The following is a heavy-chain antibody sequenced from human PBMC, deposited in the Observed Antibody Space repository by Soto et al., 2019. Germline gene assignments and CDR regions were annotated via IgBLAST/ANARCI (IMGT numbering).Heavy chain of an antibody. CDR3: ARYVRYYYYYMDV. D-gene: IGHD3-16*01. J-gene: IGHJ6*03. CDR1: GGSISSYY. V-gene: IGHV4-59*12. Sequence: PSETLSLTCTVSGGSISSYYWSWIRQPPGKGLEWIGYIYYSGSTNYNPSLKSRVTISVDTSKNQFSLKLSSVTAADTAVYYCARYVRYYYYYMDVWGKGTTVTVSS. CDR2: IYYSGST.